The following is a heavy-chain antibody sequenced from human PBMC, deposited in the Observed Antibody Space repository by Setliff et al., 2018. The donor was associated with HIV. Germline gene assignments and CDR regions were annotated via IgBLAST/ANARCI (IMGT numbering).Heavy chain of an antibody. V-gene: IGHV3-53*05. CDR1: GFTVSSDY. CDR2: IYGGAST. D-gene: IGHD2-21*01. Sequence: PGGSLRLSCAASGFTVSSDYMSWVRQAPGKGLEWLSTIYGGASTYYADSVKGRFIISRDDSESTLFLQMNSLRVDDTAVYYCARVRYCGSPSCRKEFDFWGQGTLVTVSS. J-gene: IGHJ4*02. CDR3: ARVRYCGSPSCRKEFDF.